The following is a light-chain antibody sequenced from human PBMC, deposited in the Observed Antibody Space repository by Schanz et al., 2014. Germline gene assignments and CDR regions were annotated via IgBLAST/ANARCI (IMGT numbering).Light chain of an antibody. V-gene: IGLV2-23*02. CDR2: DVS. J-gene: IGLJ2*01. CDR3: CSYAGSNNVV. Sequence: QSVLTQPASVSGSPGQSITISCTGTSSDIGSYNLVSWYQQHPDKAPKLMIYDVSRRPSGVPDRFSGSKSGNTASLTISGLQAEDEADYYCCSYAGSNNVVFGGGTKLTVL. CDR1: SSDIGSYNL.